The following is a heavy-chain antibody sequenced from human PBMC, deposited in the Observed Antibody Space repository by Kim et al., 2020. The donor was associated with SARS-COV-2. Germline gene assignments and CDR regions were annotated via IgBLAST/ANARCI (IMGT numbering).Heavy chain of an antibody. Sequence: SETLSLTCAVYGGSFSGYYWSWIRQPPGKGLEWIGEINHSGSTNYNPSLKSRVTISVDTSKNQFSLKLSSVTAADTAVYYCAISMVRGSWFYMDVWGKGTTVTVSS. CDR3: AISMVRGSWFYMDV. CDR2: INHSGST. CDR1: GGSFSGYY. J-gene: IGHJ6*03. V-gene: IGHV4-34*01. D-gene: IGHD3-10*01.